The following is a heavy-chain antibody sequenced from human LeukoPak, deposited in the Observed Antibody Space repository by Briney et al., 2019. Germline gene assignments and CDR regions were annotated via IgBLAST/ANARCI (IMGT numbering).Heavy chain of an antibody. CDR1: GFTFRSYA. J-gene: IGHJ6*02. CDR2: ISDSDSGT. CDR3: AKGYGYSSSWTSNYYFYGLDV. V-gene: IGHV3-23*01. Sequence: GGSLRLACAASGFTFRSYAMSWVRQAPGKGLEWVSAISDSDSGTYYADSVKGRFTISRDNSKNTLYLQMNSLRAEDTALYYCAKGYGYSSSWTSNYYFYGLDVWGQGTTVTVSS. D-gene: IGHD6-13*01.